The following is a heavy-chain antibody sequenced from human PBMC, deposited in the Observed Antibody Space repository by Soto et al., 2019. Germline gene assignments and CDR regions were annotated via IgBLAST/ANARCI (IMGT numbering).Heavy chain of an antibody. CDR1: GYSFTSYG. V-gene: IGHV1-18*01. CDR2: ISAYNGNT. CDR3: ARVATYYYESSVRFKDY. D-gene: IGHD3-22*01. J-gene: IGHJ4*02. Sequence: GSVNLFFKSCGYSFTSYGISFVSQAPGQGLEWMGWISAYNGNTNYAQKLQGRVTMTTDTSTSTAYMELSSLRSDDTALYYCARVATYYYESSVRFKDYWGQGTLVTVSS.